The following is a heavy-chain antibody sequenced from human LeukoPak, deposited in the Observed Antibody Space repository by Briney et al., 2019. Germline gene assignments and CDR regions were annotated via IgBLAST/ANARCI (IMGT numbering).Heavy chain of an antibody. D-gene: IGHD7-27*01. CDR1: GFTFTGYY. CDR2: INPNSGGT. CDR3: ARANWGSDDAFDI. V-gene: IGHV1-2*02. J-gene: IGHJ3*02. Sequence: GSSVKVSCKASGFTFTGYYMDWVPQAPGQGLEWIGWINPNSGGTNYAQKFQGRVTMTRDTSISTAYMELSRLRSDETAVYYCARANWGSDDAFDIWGQGTMVTVSS.